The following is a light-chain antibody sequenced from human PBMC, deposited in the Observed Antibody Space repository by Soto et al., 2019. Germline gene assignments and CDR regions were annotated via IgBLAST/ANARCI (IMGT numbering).Light chain of an antibody. CDR3: QKYDIAPRT. J-gene: IGKJ4*01. CDR1: QDINNY. CDR2: AAS. V-gene: IGKV1-27*01. Sequence: DIQMTQSPSSLSASVGDRVTITCRASQDINNYLAWYQQRPGKVPKPLIYAASTLQSGVPSRFSGSGSGTDFTLTISSLQPEDVATYYCQKYDIAPRTFGGGTKVEIK.